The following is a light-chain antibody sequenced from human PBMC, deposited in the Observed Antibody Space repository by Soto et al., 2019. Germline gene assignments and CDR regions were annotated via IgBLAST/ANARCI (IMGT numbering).Light chain of an antibody. CDR2: AAS. CDR1: QSFGRW. V-gene: IGKV1-39*01. J-gene: IGKJ5*01. CDR3: QKSYSTLIT. Sequence: DIQMTPSPSTLSASVVDRVTITCRASQSFGRWLAWYQQKPGKAPKLLIYAASSLQSGVPSRFSGSGSGTDFTLTISSLQPEDFATYYCQKSYSTLITCGQGTRREIK.